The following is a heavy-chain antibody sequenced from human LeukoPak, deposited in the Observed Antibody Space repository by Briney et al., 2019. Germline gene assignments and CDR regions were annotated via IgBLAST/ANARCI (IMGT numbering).Heavy chain of an antibody. CDR1: GGTFSSYA. CDR3: ARGSGSYYGPYPSDY. V-gene: IGHV1-69*13. Sequence: GASVKVSCKASGGTFSSYAISWVRQAPGQGLEWMGGIIPIFGTANYAQKFQGRVTITAGESTSTAYMELSSLRSEDTAVYYCARGSGSYYGPYPSDYWGQGTLVTASS. J-gene: IGHJ4*02. D-gene: IGHD3-10*01. CDR2: IIPIFGTA.